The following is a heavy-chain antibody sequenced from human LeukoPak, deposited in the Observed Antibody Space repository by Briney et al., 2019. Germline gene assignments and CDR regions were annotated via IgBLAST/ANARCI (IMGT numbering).Heavy chain of an antibody. CDR1: GFTFSSYA. J-gene: IGHJ4*02. CDR3: AKTRPLDSSSWSHGDY. V-gene: IGHV3-23*01. D-gene: IGHD6-13*01. CDR2: ISGSGDST. Sequence: GGSLRLSCAASGFTFSSYAMSWVRQAPGKGLEWVSAISGSGDSTYYGDSVKGRFTISRDNSKNTLYLQMNSLRAENTAVYYCAKTRPLDSSSWSHGDYWGQGTLVTVSS.